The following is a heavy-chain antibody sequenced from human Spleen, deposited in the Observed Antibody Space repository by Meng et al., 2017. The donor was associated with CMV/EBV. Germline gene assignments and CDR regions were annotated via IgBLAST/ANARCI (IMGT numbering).Heavy chain of an antibody. D-gene: IGHD3-3*01. CDR3: AKGGEWTLDD. CDR1: GFTFDDFT. J-gene: IGHJ4*02. Sequence: SLKISCAASGFTFDDFTMHWVRQPPGKGLEWVSGISWNRGSIGYADSVKGRFTISRDNAKNSLYLQMNSLRPEDTALYYCAKGGEWTLDDWGQGTLVTVSS. V-gene: IGHV3-9*01. CDR2: ISWNRGSI.